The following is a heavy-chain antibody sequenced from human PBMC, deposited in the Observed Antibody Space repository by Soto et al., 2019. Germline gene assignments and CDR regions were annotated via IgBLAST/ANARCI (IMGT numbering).Heavy chain of an antibody. V-gene: IGHV1-18*01. J-gene: IGHJ4*02. Sequence: QVHLVQSGAEVKKSGASVRVSCKTSGYTFSHFGVSWVRQAPGQGLEWMGWIYSYNGDTDYAQKFQGRVTMIIDTSTNTAYLDLTSLTSDDTAVYYCARAIAGGYGYTALDYWGQGTLVPVSS. D-gene: IGHD5-18*01. CDR3: ARAIAGGYGYTALDY. CDR2: IYSYNGDT. CDR1: GYTFSHFG.